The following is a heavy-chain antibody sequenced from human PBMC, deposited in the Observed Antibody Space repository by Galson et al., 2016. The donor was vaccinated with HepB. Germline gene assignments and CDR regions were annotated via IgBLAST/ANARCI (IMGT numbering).Heavy chain of an antibody. J-gene: IGHJ6*02. CDR2: TTPIFDTT. D-gene: IGHD3-10*01. CDR1: GGTFRDWT. CDR3: AGAPAEGYYGSQSYAAMAV. Sequence: SVKVSCKASGGTFRDWTIGWVRQAPGQGLEWMGGTTPIFDTTKSAQKFQGRVTFTADKSTGTASMDLNSLISDDTAVYYCAGAPAEGYYGSQSYAAMAVWGQGTTVTVSS. V-gene: IGHV1-69*06.